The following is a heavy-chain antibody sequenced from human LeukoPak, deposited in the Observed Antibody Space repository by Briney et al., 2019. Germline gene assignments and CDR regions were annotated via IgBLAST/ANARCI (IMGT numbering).Heavy chain of an antibody. D-gene: IGHD6-13*01. CDR2: IYPGDSDT. V-gene: IGHV5-51*01. J-gene: IGHJ6*02. CDR3: ARTAIAAAGTDFAYYYGMDV. Sequence: GESLKISCKGSGYSFTSYWIGWVRQMPGKGLEWMGIIYPGDSDTRYSPSFQGQVTISADKSISTAYLQWSSLKASDTAMYYCARTAIAAAGTDFAYYYGMDVWGQGTTVTVSS. CDR1: GYSFTSYW.